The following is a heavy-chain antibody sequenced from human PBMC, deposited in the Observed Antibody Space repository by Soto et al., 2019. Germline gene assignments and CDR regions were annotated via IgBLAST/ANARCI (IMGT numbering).Heavy chain of an antibody. CDR3: ARETASGSYMYYFDY. CDR1: GGSISSYY. J-gene: IGHJ4*02. D-gene: IGHD3-10*01. Sequence: SETLSLTCTASGGSISSYYWSWVRQSAGKGLEWIGRIYSSGTTNYNPSRKSRVTMSVDTSKNQFSLHLSSVTAADTAVYYCARETASGSYMYYFDYWGQGTLVPVSS. CDR2: IYSSGTT. V-gene: IGHV4-4*07.